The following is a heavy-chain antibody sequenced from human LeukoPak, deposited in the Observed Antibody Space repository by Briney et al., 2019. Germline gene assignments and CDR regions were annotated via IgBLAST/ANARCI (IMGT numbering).Heavy chain of an antibody. V-gene: IGHV4-4*07. CDR3: AREGVGFRPLDY. Sequence: SETLSLTCTVSGGSISSYYWSWIRQPAGKGLEWIGRFSTSGSTNYNPSLKRRVTISLDTSKNQFSLRLSSVTAADTAVYYCAREGVGFRPLDYWGQGTLVTVSS. J-gene: IGHJ4*02. CDR2: FSTSGST. CDR1: GGSISSYY. D-gene: IGHD3-10*01.